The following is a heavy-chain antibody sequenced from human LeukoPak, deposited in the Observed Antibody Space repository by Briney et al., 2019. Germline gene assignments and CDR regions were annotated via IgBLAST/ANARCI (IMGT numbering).Heavy chain of an antibody. CDR2: IKSKTDGGTT. J-gene: IGHJ4*02. D-gene: IGHD2-2*01. CDR1: GFTFSNAW. V-gene: IGHV3-15*01. CDR3: TTLTYCSSTSCRYM. Sequence: PGGSLRLSCAASGFTFSNAWMSWVRQAPGKGLEWVGRIKSKTDGGTTDYAAPVKGRFTISRDDSKNTLYLQMNSLKTEDTAVYYCTTLTYCSSTSCRYMWGQGTLVIVSS.